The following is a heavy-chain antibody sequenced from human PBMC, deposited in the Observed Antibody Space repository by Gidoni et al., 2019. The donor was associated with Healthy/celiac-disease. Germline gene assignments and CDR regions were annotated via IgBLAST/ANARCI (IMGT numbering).Heavy chain of an antibody. J-gene: IGHJ6*02. V-gene: IGHV4-39*01. CDR3: ARRANGMDV. Sequence: QLQLQESGPGLVKPSETLSLTCTVSGGSISSSSYYWGWSRQPPGKGLEWIGSIYYRGSTYYNPSLKSRVTISVDTSKNQFSLKLSSVTAADTAVYYCARRANGMDVWGQGTTVTVSS. CDR1: GGSISSSSYY. CDR2: IYYRGST.